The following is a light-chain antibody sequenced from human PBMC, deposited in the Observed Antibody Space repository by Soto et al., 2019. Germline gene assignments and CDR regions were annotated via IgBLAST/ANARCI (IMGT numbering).Light chain of an antibody. CDR1: QSVSSD. V-gene: IGKV3-15*01. CDR2: GAS. J-gene: IGKJ1*01. CDR3: QQYNTWPPT. Sequence: ILLTQSPSTLPVSPGERAPLSCRASQSVSSDLAWYHQKPGQAPRLLIYGASTRATGIPARFSGSGSGTEFTLTINSLQSEDFAVYYCQQYNTWPPTFGQGTKVDIK.